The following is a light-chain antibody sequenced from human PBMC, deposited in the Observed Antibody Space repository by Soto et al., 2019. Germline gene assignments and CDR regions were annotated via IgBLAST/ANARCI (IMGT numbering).Light chain of an antibody. V-gene: IGLV2-8*01. Sequence: QSALTQPPSASGSPGPSVTISCTGTSSDVGGYNYVSWYQQHPGKAPKLMIYEVSERPSGVPDRFSGSKSSNTASLTVSGLQAEDEADYYCSSYAGSNNFVFGTGTKV. J-gene: IGLJ1*01. CDR1: SSDVGGYNY. CDR3: SSYAGSNNFV. CDR2: EVS.